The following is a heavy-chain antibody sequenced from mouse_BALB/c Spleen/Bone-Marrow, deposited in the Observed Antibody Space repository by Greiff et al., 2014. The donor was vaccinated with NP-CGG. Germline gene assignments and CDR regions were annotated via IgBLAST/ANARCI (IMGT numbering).Heavy chain of an antibody. CDR1: GFTFSDAW. CDR3: TRERGFDY. V-gene: IGHV6-6*01. J-gene: IGHJ2*01. CDR2: IRTKANNHAT. Sequence: EVQGVESGGGLVQPGGSMKLSCAASGFTFSDAWMDWVRRSPEKGLEWLAEIRTKANNHATYYAESVKGRFTISRDDSTSTVYLQMNSLRAEDTGIYFCTRERGFDYWGQDTTLTVSS.